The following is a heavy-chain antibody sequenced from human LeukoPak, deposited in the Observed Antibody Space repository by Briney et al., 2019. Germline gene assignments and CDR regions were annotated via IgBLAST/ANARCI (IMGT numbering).Heavy chain of an antibody. Sequence: SETLSLTCAVYGGSFSGYYWSWIRQPPGKGLEWIGEINHSGSTNYNPSLKSRVTISVDTSKNQFSLKLSSVTAADTAVHYCARLGVYCSSTSCHPLWGQGTLVTVSS. V-gene: IGHV4-34*01. CDR3: ARLGVYCSSTSCHPL. D-gene: IGHD2-2*01. J-gene: IGHJ4*02. CDR2: INHSGST. CDR1: GGSFSGYY.